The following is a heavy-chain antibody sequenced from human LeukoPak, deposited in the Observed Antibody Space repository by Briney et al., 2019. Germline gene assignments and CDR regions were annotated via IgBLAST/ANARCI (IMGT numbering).Heavy chain of an antibody. CDR3: ATHVDYYMGV. V-gene: IGHV4-4*09. CDR2: IYTSGST. Sequence: SETLSLTCTVSGGSISSYYWSWIRQPPGKGLEWIGYIYTSGSTNYNPSLKSRVTISVDTSKNQFSLKLSSVTAADTAVYYCATHVDYYMGVWGKGTTVTVSS. CDR1: GGSISSYY. J-gene: IGHJ6*03.